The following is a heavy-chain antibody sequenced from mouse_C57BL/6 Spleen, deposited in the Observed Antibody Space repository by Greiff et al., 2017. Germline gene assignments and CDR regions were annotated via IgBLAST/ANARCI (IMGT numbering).Heavy chain of an antibody. CDR3: ARHRNTTVDYAMDY. V-gene: IGHV5-6*01. Sequence: EVHLVESGGDLVKPGGSLKLSCAASGFTFSSYGMSWVRQTPDKRLEWVATISSGGSYTYYPDSVKGRFTISRDNAKNTLYLQMSSLKSEDTAMYYCARHRNTTVDYAMDYWGQGTSVTVSS. CDR1: GFTFSSYG. D-gene: IGHD1-1*01. CDR2: ISSGGSYT. J-gene: IGHJ4*01.